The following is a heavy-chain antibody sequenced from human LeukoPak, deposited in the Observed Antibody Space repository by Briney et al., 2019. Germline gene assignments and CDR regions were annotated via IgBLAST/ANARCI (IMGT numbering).Heavy chain of an antibody. J-gene: IGHJ4*02. CDR1: GYSISSGYY. Sequence: WETLSLTCAVSGYSISSGYYWGWIRQPPGKGLEWIGSIYHSGSTYYNPSLKSRVTISVDTSKNQFSLKLSSVTAADTAVYYCAREGRRWAMIDDRDYWGQGTLVTVSS. V-gene: IGHV4-38-2*01. D-gene: IGHD3-22*01. CDR2: IYHSGST. CDR3: AREGRRWAMIDDRDY.